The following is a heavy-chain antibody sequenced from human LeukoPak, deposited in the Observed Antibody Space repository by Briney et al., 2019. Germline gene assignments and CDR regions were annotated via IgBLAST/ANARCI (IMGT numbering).Heavy chain of an antibody. D-gene: IGHD6-6*01. CDR3: ARREQLVHAFDI. V-gene: IGHV4-39*06. J-gene: IGHJ3*02. CDR1: GGSISSSSYY. Sequence: TSETLSLTCTVSGGSISSSSYYWGWIRQPPGKGLEWIGSIYYSGSTYYNPSLKSRVTISVDTSKNQFPLKLSSVTAADTAVYYCARREQLVHAFDIWGQGTMVTVSS. CDR2: IYYSGST.